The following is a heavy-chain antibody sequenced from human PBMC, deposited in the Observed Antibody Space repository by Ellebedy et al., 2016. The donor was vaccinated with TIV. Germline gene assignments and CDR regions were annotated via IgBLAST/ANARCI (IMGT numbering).Heavy chain of an antibody. CDR2: FGVSGETT. D-gene: IGHD5-18*01. CDR3: AKDRTSGDGYWVFDQ. J-gene: IGHJ4*02. Sequence: GESLKISCAASGFTFSSYAMSWVRQAPGKGLEWVSGFGVSGETTYYADSVHGRFTISRDNSKSMVHLQMNSLRPEDTAVYYCAKDRTSGDGYWVFDQWGQGTLVTVSS. V-gene: IGHV3-23*01. CDR1: GFTFSSYA.